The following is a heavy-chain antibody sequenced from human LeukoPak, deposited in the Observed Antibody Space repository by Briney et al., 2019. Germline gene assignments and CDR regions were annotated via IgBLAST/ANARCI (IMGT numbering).Heavy chain of an antibody. Sequence: GGSLRLSCAASGFTVSSNYMSWVRQAPGKGLEWVSVIYSGGSTYYADPVKGRFTISRGNSKNTLYLQMNSLRAEDTAVYYCARVFCSSTSCYDYFDYWGQGTLVTVSS. D-gene: IGHD2-2*01. V-gene: IGHV3-53*01. CDR3: ARVFCSSTSCYDYFDY. CDR2: IYSGGST. J-gene: IGHJ4*02. CDR1: GFTVSSNY.